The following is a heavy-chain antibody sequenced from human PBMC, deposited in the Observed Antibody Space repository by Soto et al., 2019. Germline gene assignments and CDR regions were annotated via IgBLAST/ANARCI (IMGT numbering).Heavy chain of an antibody. CDR1: GFTFTRYS. J-gene: IGHJ4*02. Sequence: PGGSLRLSCAASGFTFTRYSMNWVRQAPGTGLEWVSSISSTTNYIYYADSMKGRFTVSRDNAKNSVYLEMNSLSAEDTALYYCARESEDLTSNFDYWGQGTLVTVSS. V-gene: IGHV3-21*01. CDR2: ISSTTNYI. CDR3: ARESEDLTSNFDY.